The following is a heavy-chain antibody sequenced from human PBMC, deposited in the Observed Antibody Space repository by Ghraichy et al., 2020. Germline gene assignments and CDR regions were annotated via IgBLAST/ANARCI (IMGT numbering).Heavy chain of an antibody. V-gene: IGHV2-26*01. Sequence: SGHTLVKPTETLTLTCTVSGFSLSNARMGVSWIRQPPGKALEWLAHIFSNDEKSYSTSLKSRLTISKDTSKSQVVLTMTNRDPVDTATYYCARIRGYYYGSGRGYYYYYMDVWGKGTTVTVSS. CDR3: ARIRGYYYGSGRGYYYYYMDV. CDR1: GFSLSNARMG. D-gene: IGHD3-10*01. CDR2: IFSNDEK. J-gene: IGHJ6*03.